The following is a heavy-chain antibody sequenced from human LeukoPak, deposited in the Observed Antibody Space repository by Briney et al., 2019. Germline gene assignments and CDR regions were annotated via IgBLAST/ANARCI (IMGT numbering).Heavy chain of an antibody. CDR1: GFTFSSYW. Sequence: GGSLRLXCAASGFTFSSYWMHWVRQAPGKGLVWVSRINSDGSSTSYADSVKGRFTISRDNAKNTLYLQMNSLRAEDTAVYYCARGPLVTYYFDYWGQGTLVTVSS. CDR2: INSDGSST. CDR3: ARGPLVTYYFDY. V-gene: IGHV3-74*01. J-gene: IGHJ4*02.